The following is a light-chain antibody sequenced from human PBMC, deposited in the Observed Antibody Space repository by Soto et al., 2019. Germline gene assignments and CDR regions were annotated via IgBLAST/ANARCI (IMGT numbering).Light chain of an antibody. V-gene: IGKV4-1*01. Sequence: IVMTQSPDSLAVSLGERATINCKSSQNILYNSNNKNYLAWYQHKPGQPPKLLIYWASTRESGVPDRFSGSGSGKDFSLTISSLQAEDVAVYYCQQYYNSYTFGQGTKVEIK. CDR3: QQYYNSYT. CDR1: QNILYNSNNKNY. CDR2: WAS. J-gene: IGKJ2*01.